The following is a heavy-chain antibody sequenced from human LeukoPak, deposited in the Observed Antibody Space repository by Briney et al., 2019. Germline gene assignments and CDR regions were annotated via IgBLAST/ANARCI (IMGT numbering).Heavy chain of an antibody. D-gene: IGHD5-18*01. J-gene: IGHJ4*02. CDR3: GREMGAGYMYGYRDF. Sequence: GGSLRLSCAASGFIFSNYGIHWVRQAPGKGLEWVANIWYDGSNTNYGDSVRGRFTISRDNSKNTLYLQMNSLRAEDTAVYYCGREMGAGYMYGYRDFWGQGTLVSVSS. V-gene: IGHV3-33*01. CDR1: GFIFSNYG. CDR2: IWYDGSNT.